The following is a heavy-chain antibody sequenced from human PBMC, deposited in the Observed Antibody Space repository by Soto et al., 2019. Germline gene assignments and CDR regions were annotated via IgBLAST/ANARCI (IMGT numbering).Heavy chain of an antibody. Sequence: GESLKISCKGSGYTFTNYRITWVRQMPGKGLEWMGRIDPNDSYTNYSPSFRGHVTISTDKSISTAYLQWSSLTASDSAIYYCASDSDSSGVDAFDVWGQGTMVTVSS. CDR3: ASDSDSSGVDAFDV. J-gene: IGHJ3*01. CDR2: IDPNDSYT. D-gene: IGHD3-22*01. CDR1: GYTFTNYR. V-gene: IGHV5-10-1*01.